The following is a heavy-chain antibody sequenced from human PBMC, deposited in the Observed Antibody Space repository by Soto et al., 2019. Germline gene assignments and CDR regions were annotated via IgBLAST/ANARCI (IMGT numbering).Heavy chain of an antibody. J-gene: IGHJ5*02. V-gene: IGHV1-2*04. CDR2: INPNSGGT. CDR3: ARGHRGIAAAVWFDP. Sequence: QVQLVQSGAEVKKPGASVKVSCKASGYTFTGYYMHWVRQAPGQGREWMGWINPNSGGTNYAQKFQGWVTMTRDTSISTAYMELSRLRSDDTAVYYCARGHRGIAAAVWFDPWGQGTLVTVSS. CDR1: GYTFTGYY. D-gene: IGHD6-13*01.